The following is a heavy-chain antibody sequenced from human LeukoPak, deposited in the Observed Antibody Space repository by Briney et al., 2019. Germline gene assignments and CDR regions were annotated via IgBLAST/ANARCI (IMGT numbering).Heavy chain of an antibody. V-gene: IGHV3-23*01. Sequence: PGGSLRLSCAASGFTFSSYAMSWVRQAPGKGLEWVSAISGSGGSTYYADSVKGRFTISRDNSKNALYLQMNSLRAEDTAVYYCAKGIDYYDSSGYYWGQGTLVTVSS. CDR3: AKGIDYYDSSGYY. D-gene: IGHD3-22*01. CDR1: GFTFSSYA. J-gene: IGHJ4*02. CDR2: ISGSGGST.